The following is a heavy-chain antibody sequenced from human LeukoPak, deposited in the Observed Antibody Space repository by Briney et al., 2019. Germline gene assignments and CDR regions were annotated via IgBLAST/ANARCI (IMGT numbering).Heavy chain of an antibody. V-gene: IGHV3-30*02. J-gene: IGHJ3*02. Sequence: PGGSLRLSCAASGFTFSSYGMHWVRQAPGKGLEWVAFIRYDGSNKYYADSVKGRFTISRDNSKNTLYLQMNSLRAEDTAVYYCARDKVDTIFGVAQRAFDIWGQGTMVTVSS. CDR1: GFTFSSYG. CDR2: IRYDGSNK. CDR3: ARDKVDTIFGVAQRAFDI. D-gene: IGHD3-3*01.